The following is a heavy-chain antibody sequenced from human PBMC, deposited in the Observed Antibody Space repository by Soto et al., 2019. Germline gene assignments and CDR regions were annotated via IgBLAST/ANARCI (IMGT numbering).Heavy chain of an antibody. CDR1: GGTFSSYA. Sequence: QVQLVQSGAEVKKPGSSVKVSCKASGGTFSSYAISWVRQAPGQGLEWMGGIIPIFGTANYAQKFQGRVTITADKSTSTAYMELSSLRSEDTAVYYCARESIGYGSGGSCDRSAEFDYWGQGTLVTVAS. D-gene: IGHD2-15*01. CDR2: IIPIFGTA. CDR3: ARESIGYGSGGSCDRSAEFDY. V-gene: IGHV1-69*06. J-gene: IGHJ4*02.